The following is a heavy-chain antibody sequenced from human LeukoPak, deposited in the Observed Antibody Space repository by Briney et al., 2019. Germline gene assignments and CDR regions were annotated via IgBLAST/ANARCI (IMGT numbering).Heavy chain of an antibody. V-gene: IGHV4-59*01. CDR2: IYYSGST. Sequence: SETLSLTCTVSGGSISSYYWSWIRQPPGKGLEWIGYIYYSGSTNYNPSLKSRVTISVDTSKNQFSLKLSSVTAADTAVYYCARGIASHYYSYYYYMDVWGKGTTVTVSS. CDR1: GGSISSYY. J-gene: IGHJ6*03. CDR3: ARGIASHYYSYYYYMDV. D-gene: IGHD6-13*01.